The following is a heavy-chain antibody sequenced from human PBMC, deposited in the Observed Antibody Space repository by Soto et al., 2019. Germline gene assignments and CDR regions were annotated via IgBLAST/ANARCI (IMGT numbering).Heavy chain of an antibody. CDR1: GGSISVYY. V-gene: IGHV4-4*07. D-gene: IGHD5-18*01. CDR2: IYTSGTT. Sequence: SETLSLTCTVSGGSISVYYFSWIRQPAGKGLEWVGHIYTSGTTNCNPSLKSRVSMSRDTSQNQFSLKLNYVTAADTAVYYCARAAYNSGPFDFCGQGTLVTLSS. J-gene: IGHJ4*02. CDR3: ARAAYNSGPFDF.